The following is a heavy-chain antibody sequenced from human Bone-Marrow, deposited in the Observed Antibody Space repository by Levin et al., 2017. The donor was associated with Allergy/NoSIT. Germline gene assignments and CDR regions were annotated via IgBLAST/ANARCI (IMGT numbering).Heavy chain of an antibody. CDR2: IYYSGGST. CDR1: GGSVSSGSYY. V-gene: IGHV4-61*01. D-gene: IGHD4-11*01. CDR3: ARGSTDAHYRGLYWYFDL. Sequence: PSETLSLTCSVSGGSVSSGSYYWSWIRQSPGKGLEWIGYIYYSGGSTNYNPSLKSRATISLDTSKNQFSLRLRSVTAADTAVYYCARGSTDAHYRGLYWYFDLWGRGTLVTVSS. J-gene: IGHJ2*01.